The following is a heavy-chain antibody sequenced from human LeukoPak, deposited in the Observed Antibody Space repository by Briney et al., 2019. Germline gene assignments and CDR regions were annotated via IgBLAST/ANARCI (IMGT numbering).Heavy chain of an antibody. J-gene: IGHJ4*02. D-gene: IGHD3-22*01. V-gene: IGHV6-1*01. CDR1: GDSVSSNSAA. CDR3: ARDTYYYDSSGYYYVTGFDY. CDR2: TYYRSKWYN. Sequence: SQTLSLTCALSGDSVSSNSAAWNWIRQSPSRGLEWLGRTYYRSKWYNDYAVSVKSRITINPDTSKNQFSLQLNSVTPEDTAVYYCARDTYYYDSSGYYYVTGFDYWGQGTLVTVSS.